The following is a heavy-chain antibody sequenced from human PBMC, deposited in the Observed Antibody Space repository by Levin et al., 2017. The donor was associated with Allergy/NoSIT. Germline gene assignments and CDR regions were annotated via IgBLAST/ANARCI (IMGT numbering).Heavy chain of an antibody. Sequence: GGSLRLSCAASGFTFTSYAMAWVRQAPGKGLEWVASITGSAATTYYADSVKGRFTISKDNPKNDLVLQMNSLRPEDTADYYCAKDRRFTVTADFDNWGHGTRVTVAS. D-gene: IGHD4-17*01. CDR2: ITGSAATT. CDR1: GFTFTSYA. V-gene: IGHV3-23*01. CDR3: AKDRRFTVTADFDN. J-gene: IGHJ4*01.